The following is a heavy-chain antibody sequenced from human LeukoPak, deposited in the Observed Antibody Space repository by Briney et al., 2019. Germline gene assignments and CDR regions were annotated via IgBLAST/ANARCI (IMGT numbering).Heavy chain of an antibody. J-gene: IGHJ4*02. CDR3: ARSGDNWNAYFDY. CDR2: ISAYSGKT. D-gene: IGHD1-20*01. Sequence: ASVKVSCKGSGYTFDNYAINWVRQAPGQGLEWMGWISAYSGKTKYAQKSPGRVTLTTDTSTSTAYMELRSLTSDDTAVYYCARSGDNWNAYFDYWGQGTRVTVSS. CDR1: GYTFDNYA. V-gene: IGHV1-18*01.